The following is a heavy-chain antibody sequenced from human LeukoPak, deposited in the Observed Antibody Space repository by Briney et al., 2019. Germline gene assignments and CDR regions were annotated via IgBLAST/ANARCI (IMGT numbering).Heavy chain of an antibody. D-gene: IGHD3-22*01. CDR3: ASSLRITMSPFDAFDI. CDR2: ISAYNGNT. CDR1: GYTFTSYG. V-gene: IGHV1-18*01. J-gene: IGHJ3*02. Sequence: RASVKVSCKASGYTFTSYGISWVRQAPGQGLEWMGWISAYNGNTNYAQKLQGRVTMTTDTSTSTAYMELRSLRSDDTAVYYCASSLRITMSPFDAFDIWGQGTMVTVSS.